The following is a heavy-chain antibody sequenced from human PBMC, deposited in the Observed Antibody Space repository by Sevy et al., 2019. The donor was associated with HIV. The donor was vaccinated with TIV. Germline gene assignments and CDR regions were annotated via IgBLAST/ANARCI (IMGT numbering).Heavy chain of an antibody. CDR2: INLDGSEK. CDR3: ARNNAGGNPWVH. CDR1: GFTFNTYW. J-gene: IGHJ4*02. V-gene: IGHV3-7*01. Sequence: GGSLRLSCAASGFTFNTYWMSWVRQSPEKGLEWVANINLDGSEKFYGDSVKGRFTVSRDNTKNLLFLQMNSLRGEDTAMYFRARNNAGGNPWVHWGQGTLVTVSS. D-gene: IGHD1-1*01.